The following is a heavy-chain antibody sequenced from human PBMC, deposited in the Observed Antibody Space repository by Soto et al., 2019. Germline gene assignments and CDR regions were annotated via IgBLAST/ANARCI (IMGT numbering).Heavy chain of an antibody. CDR3: AKGRDSTLLRWQYFDN. J-gene: IGHJ4*02. Sequence: QVQLVESGGDVIHSGKSLRLSCAVSGFTFSLYSMHWIRQAPGKGLEWVAFISYEGRNKYYADSVKGRFTISRDNSKNTVSLQMDSLRPEDTAVYYCAKGRDSTLLRWQYFDNWGQGTQVTVSS. CDR1: GFTFSLYS. D-gene: IGHD4-4*01. V-gene: IGHV3-30*18. CDR2: ISYEGRNK.